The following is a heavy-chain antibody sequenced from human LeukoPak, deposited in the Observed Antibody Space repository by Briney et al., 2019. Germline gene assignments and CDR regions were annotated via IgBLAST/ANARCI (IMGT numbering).Heavy chain of an antibody. CDR1: GYTFTSYG. Sequence: ASVKVSCKASGYTFTSYGISWVRQAPGQGLEWMGWISAYNGNTNYAQKLRGRVTMTTDTSTSTAYMELRSLRSDDTAVYYCARDRAVGNSSGWHNWFDPWGQGTLVTVSS. CDR3: ARDRAVGNSSGWHNWFDP. D-gene: IGHD6-19*01. V-gene: IGHV1-18*01. CDR2: ISAYNGNT. J-gene: IGHJ5*02.